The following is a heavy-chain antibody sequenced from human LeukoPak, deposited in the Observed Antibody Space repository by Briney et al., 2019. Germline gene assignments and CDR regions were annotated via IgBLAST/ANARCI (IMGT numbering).Heavy chain of an antibody. CDR3: ARGQITMVRGVIITHDAFDI. D-gene: IGHD3-10*01. CDR1: GGSISSGGYY. J-gene: IGHJ3*02. Sequence: SQTLSLTCTVSGGSISSGGYYWSWIRQPPGKGLEWIGYIYHSGSTYYNPSLKSRVTISVDRSKNQFSLKLSSVTAADTAVYYCARGQITMVRGVIITHDAFDIWGQGTMVTVSS. V-gene: IGHV4-30-2*01. CDR2: IYHSGST.